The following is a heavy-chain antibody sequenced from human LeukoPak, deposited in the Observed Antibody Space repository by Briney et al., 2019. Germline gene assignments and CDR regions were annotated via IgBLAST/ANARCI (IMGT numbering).Heavy chain of an antibody. CDR1: GGTFSSYA. CDR2: IIPIFGIA. CDR3: ARDLPVYSSGRLHYYYGMDV. J-gene: IGHJ6*04. V-gene: IGHV1-69*04. D-gene: IGHD6-19*01. Sequence: ASVKVSCKASGGTFSSYAISWVRQAPGQGLEWMGRIIPIFGIANYAQKFQGRVTITADKSTSTVYMELSSLRSEDTAVYYCARDLPVYSSGRLHYYYGMDVWGKGTTVTVSS.